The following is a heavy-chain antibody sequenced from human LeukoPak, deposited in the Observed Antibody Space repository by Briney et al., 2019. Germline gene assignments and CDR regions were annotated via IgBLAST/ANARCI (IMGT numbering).Heavy chain of an antibody. V-gene: IGHV4-34*01. CDR3: ARHLASTIFDP. CDR2: INHSGST. J-gene: IGHJ5*02. Sequence: PSETLSLTCAVYGGSFSGYYWSWIRQPPGKGLEWIGEINHSGSTNYNPSLKSRVTISVDTSKNQFSLKLSSVTAADTAVYYCARHLASTIFDPWGQGTLVTVSS. CDR1: GGSFSGYY. D-gene: IGHD5/OR15-5a*01.